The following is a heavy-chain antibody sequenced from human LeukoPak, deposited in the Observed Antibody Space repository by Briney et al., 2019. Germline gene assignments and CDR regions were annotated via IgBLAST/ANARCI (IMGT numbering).Heavy chain of an antibody. J-gene: IGHJ4*03. CDR3: AKSMVRGLIISIDAHDY. V-gene: IGHV3-23*01. D-gene: IGHD3-10*01. CDR2: ISAGGGST. Sequence: PRGSPCPSRAASGFTFSSFARSWVGQAPGQGLEWVSTISAGGGSTYYADSVKGLFTIPRDDSQNTLYLRMNSLRAEDTAVYYCAKSMVRGLIISIDAHDYWGHRSPWSLS. CDR1: GFTFSSFA.